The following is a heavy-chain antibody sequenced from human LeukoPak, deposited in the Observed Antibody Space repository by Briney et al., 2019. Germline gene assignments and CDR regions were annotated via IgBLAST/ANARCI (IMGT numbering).Heavy chain of an antibody. CDR1: GVTVSSNY. Sequence: GGSLRLSCAASGVTVSSNYMSWVRQAPGKGLEWVSSIYSDGSTYYADSVKGRFTISRDYSKNTLYLQMMCLRAEDTAIYYCGLHCTSTRCYRGYYYMDFWGKGTTVTVSS. CDR3: GLHCTSTRCYRGYYYMDF. J-gene: IGHJ6*03. D-gene: IGHD2-2*01. CDR2: IYSDGST. V-gene: IGHV3-53*01.